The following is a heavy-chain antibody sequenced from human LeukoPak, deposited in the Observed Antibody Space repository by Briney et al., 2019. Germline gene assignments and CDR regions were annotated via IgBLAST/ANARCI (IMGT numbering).Heavy chain of an antibody. Sequence: GGSLRLSCAASGFTFSSYAMHWVRQAPGKGLEWVAVISYDGSNKYYADSVKGRFTISRDNSKNTLYLQMNSLRAEDTAVYYCARVPDQSYYYDSSGTSDYWGQGTLVTVSS. J-gene: IGHJ4*02. CDR1: GFTFSSYA. CDR2: ISYDGSNK. CDR3: ARVPDQSYYYDSSGTSDY. D-gene: IGHD3-22*01. V-gene: IGHV3-30-3*01.